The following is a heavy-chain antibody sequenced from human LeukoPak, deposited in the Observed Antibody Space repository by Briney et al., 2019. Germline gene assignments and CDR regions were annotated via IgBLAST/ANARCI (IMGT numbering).Heavy chain of an antibody. CDR2: ISSSGSSI. Sequence: GGSLRLSCAASGFSFSSYEMNWVRQAPGKGPEWVSYISSSGSSIYNADSVKGRFTISRDNAKNSLYLQMNSLRAEDTAVYYCARGYYYGSGTLGPFDPWGQGTLVTVSS. CDR3: ARGYYYGSGTLGPFDP. V-gene: IGHV3-48*03. CDR1: GFSFSSYE. J-gene: IGHJ5*02. D-gene: IGHD3-10*01.